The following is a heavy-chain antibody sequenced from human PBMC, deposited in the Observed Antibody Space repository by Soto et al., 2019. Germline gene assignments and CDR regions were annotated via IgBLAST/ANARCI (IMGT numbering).Heavy chain of an antibody. Sequence: QVQVVESGGGVVQPGRSLRLSCAASGFTFSRYAIHWVRQAPGKGLEWVAVISRDGTNKYYVDSVKGRFTISRDNSRNTLYLQMNSLRHEDAAVYYCARSRSGAVADSFDFWGQGILVTVSS. CDR3: ARSRSGAVADSFDF. J-gene: IGHJ4*02. CDR1: GFTFSRYA. V-gene: IGHV3-30*04. D-gene: IGHD3-10*01. CDR2: ISRDGTNK.